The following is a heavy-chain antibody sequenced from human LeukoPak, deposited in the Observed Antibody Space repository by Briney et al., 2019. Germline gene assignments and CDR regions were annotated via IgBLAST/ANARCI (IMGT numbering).Heavy chain of an antibody. Sequence: GASVKVSCKASGYTFTSYYMHWVRQAPGQGLEWMGIINPSGGSTNYAQKFQGRVTMTRDTSTNTVYMELSSLRSEDTAVYYCASHRRWDDYWGQGTLVTVSS. D-gene: IGHD1-26*01. CDR3: ASHRRWDDY. CDR1: GYTFTSYY. V-gene: IGHV1-46*01. CDR2: INPSGGST. J-gene: IGHJ4*02.